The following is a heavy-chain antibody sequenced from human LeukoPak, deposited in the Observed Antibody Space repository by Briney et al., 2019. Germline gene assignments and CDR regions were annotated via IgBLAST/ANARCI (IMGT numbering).Heavy chain of an antibody. D-gene: IGHD3-16*01. CDR3: AGSYDYVWGRPPQGVDY. Sequence: LRLSCAASGFTFSSYGMPWVRQAPGKGLEWIGYIYHSGSTYYNPSLKSRVTISVDRSKNQFSLKLSSVTAADTAVYYCAGSYDYVWGRPPQGVDYWGQGTLVTVSS. CDR2: IYHSGST. V-gene: IGHV4-30-2*01. CDR1: GFTFSSYG. J-gene: IGHJ4*02.